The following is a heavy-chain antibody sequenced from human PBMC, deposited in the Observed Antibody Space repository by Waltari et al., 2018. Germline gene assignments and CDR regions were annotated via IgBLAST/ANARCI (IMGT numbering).Heavy chain of an antibody. CDR3: ARLHSGSADY. V-gene: IGHV4-38-2*01. D-gene: IGHD3-22*01. CDR2: IYHSGST. J-gene: IGHJ4*02. CDR1: GYSISSGYY. Sequence: QVQLQESGPGLVKPSETLSLTCAVSGYSISSGYYWGWIRQPPGKGLEWIGSIYHSGSTYYSPSLKGRVTISVDTSKNQFSLKLSSVTAADTAVYYCARLHSGSADYWGQGTLVTVSS.